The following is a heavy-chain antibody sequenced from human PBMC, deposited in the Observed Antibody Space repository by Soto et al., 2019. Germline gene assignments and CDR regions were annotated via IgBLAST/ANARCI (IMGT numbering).Heavy chain of an antibody. CDR2: IFYTGSA. Sequence: SETLSLTCSVSGASISNPAYYWGWVRQPPGGGLDFIGYIFYTGSAYYNPSLKSRLTMSVDTSQNQFSLSLSSVTAADKAVYFCGRYNLLWFDTWGQGTLVTVSS. CDR1: GASISNPAYY. J-gene: IGHJ5*02. CDR3: GRYNLLWFDT. V-gene: IGHV4-30-4*01. D-gene: IGHD1-1*01.